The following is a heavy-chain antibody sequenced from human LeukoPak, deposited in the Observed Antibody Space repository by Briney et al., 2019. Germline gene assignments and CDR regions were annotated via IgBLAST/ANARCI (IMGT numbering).Heavy chain of an antibody. Sequence: ASVKVSCKASGYTFTGYYMHWVRQAPGQGLEWMGWINPNSGGTNYAQKFQGWVTMTRDTSISTAYMELSRLRSDDTAVYYCATSPMGSSSWYSYWGQGTLVTVSS. CDR1: GYTFTGYY. CDR2: INPNSGGT. J-gene: IGHJ4*02. CDR3: ATSPMGSSSWYSY. V-gene: IGHV1-2*04. D-gene: IGHD6-13*01.